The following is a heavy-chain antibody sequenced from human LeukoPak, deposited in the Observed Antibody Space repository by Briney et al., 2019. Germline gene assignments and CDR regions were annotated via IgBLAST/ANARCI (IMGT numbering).Heavy chain of an antibody. D-gene: IGHD3-9*01. CDR2: IYYSGST. CDR1: GGSISSGGYY. CDR3: ARITLDILTGYYHYYFDY. J-gene: IGHJ4*02. Sequence: SQTLSLTCTVSGGSISSGGYYWSWIRQHPGKGLEWIGYIYYSGSTYYNPSLKSRVTISVDTSKNQFSLKLSSVTAADTAVYYCARITLDILTGYYHYYFDYWGQGTLVTVSS. V-gene: IGHV4-31*03.